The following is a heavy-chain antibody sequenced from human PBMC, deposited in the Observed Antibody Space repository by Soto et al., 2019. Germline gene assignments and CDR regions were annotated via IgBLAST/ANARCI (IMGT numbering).Heavy chain of an antibody. CDR1: GYTFTSYG. CDR2: ISAYNGNT. D-gene: IGHD2-2*01. J-gene: IGHJ6*02. V-gene: IGHV1-18*01. Sequence: QVQLVQSGAEVKKPGASVKVSCKASGYTFTSYGISWVRQAPGQGLEWMGWISAYNGNTNYAQKLQGRVTMTTDTSTRTAYMELRGLRSDDTAVYYCARVRGDIVVVPAATPYYYYGMDVWGQGTTVTVSS. CDR3: ARVRGDIVVVPAATPYYYYGMDV.